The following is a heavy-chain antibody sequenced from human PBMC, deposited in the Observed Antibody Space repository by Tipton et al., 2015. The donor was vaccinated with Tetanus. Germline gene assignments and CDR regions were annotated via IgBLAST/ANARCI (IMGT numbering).Heavy chain of an antibody. Sequence: TLSLTCSVSRGSVRSGDYSWNWIRQPPGKGLEWIGYIYYSGSTNYNPSLKSRVTISVDTSKNQFSLKLSSVTAADTAVYYCARGTGDYWGQGTLVTVSS. CDR3: ARGTGDY. J-gene: IGHJ4*02. CDR1: RGSVRSGDYS. D-gene: IGHD1-14*01. CDR2: IYYSGST. V-gene: IGHV4-61*08.